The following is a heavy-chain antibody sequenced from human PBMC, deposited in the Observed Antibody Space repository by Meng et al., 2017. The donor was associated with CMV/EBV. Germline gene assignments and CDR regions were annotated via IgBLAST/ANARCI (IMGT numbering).Heavy chain of an antibody. D-gene: IGHD6-19*01. J-gene: IGHJ4*02. CDR1: GFTFSSYA. Sequence: GGSLRLSCAASGFTFSSYAMHWVRQAPGKGLEWVAVISYDGSNKYYAASVKGRFTISRDNSKDTLYLQMNSLRAEDTAVYYCARDTRFEWLVRYYFDYWGQGTLVTVSS. CDR2: ISYDGSNK. CDR3: ARDTRFEWLVRYYFDY. V-gene: IGHV3-30*04.